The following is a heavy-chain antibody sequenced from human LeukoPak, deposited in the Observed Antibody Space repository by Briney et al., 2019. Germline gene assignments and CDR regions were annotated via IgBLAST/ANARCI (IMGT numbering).Heavy chain of an antibody. CDR2: INHSGST. CDR3: ARHVRRNLAYCRGDCYSNWFDP. Sequence: SETLSLTCAVYGGSFSGYYWSWIRQPPGKGLEWIGEINHSGSTNYNPSLKSRVTISVDTSKNQFSLKLSSVTAADTAVYYCARHVRRNLAYCRGDCYSNWFDPWGQGTLVTVSS. D-gene: IGHD2-21*01. V-gene: IGHV4-34*01. J-gene: IGHJ5*02. CDR1: GGSFSGYY.